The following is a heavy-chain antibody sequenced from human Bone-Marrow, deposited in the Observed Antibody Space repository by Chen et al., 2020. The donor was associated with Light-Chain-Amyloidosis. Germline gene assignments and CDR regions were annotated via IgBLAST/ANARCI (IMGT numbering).Heavy chain of an antibody. CDR2: ISAGGDRT. Sequence: EVQVLESGGGSVQPGGSLSLSCVGSGFTFSHYALSWARQAPGKGLEWVSAISAGGDRTYYSDSVKGRFTISRDSSTVYLQMNSLRAEDTALYYCAKDINMVATSPSTWGQGTLVTVSS. V-gene: IGHV3-23*01. CDR1: GFTFSHYA. D-gene: IGHD5-12*01. J-gene: IGHJ5*02. CDR3: AKDINMVATSPST.